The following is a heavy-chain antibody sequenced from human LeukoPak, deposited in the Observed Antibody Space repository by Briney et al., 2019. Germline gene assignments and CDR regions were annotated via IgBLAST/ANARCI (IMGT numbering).Heavy chain of an antibody. V-gene: IGHV1-2*02. CDR3: AREGIAGNWFDP. CDR2: ISPNSGAT. Sequence: ASVKVSCEASGYTFTGYYMQWVRQAPGQGLEWMGWISPNSGATNYAQKFQGRVTMTRDTSVSTAYMELTRLRSDDTAVYYCAREGIAGNWFDPWGQGALVTVSS. J-gene: IGHJ5*02. CDR1: GYTFTGYY. D-gene: IGHD6-13*01.